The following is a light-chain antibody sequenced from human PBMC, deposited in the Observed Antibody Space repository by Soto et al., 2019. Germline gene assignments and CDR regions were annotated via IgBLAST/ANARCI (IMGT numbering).Light chain of an antibody. CDR2: GAD. Sequence: IQMTQSPSSLSASVGDSVTITCRASQNIGAYGNWYQQRPGKAPKALIYGADTLQTGVPSRFTASGSATDFTLSISSLQSEDFHTHYCHQAYYTPSTVGQGTNVDSK. V-gene: IGKV1-39*01. CDR1: QNIGAY. J-gene: IGKJ3*01. CDR3: HQAYYTPST.